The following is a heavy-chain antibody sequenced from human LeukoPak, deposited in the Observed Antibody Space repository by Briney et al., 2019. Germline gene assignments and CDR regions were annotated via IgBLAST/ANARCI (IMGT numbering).Heavy chain of an antibody. J-gene: IGHJ4*02. CDR3: AGLVAESSDHRXVRYY. CDR1: GFMFSRYS. Sequence: GGSLRLSCAASGFMFSRYSMNWVRQAPGKGLEWVSYIGSSSSPIYYADSVKGRFTISRDNAKNSLYLQMNSLRDEDTAVYYCAGLVAESSDHRXVRYYWGQGTLVTVSS. CDR2: IGSSSSPI. D-gene: IGHD3-22*01. V-gene: IGHV3-48*02.